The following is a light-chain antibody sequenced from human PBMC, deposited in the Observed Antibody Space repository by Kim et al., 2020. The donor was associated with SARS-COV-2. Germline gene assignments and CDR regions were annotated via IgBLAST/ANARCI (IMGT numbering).Light chain of an antibody. V-gene: IGKV3-20*01. CDR1: QSVSSSY. CDR3: QQYGSSPLT. J-gene: IGKJ4*01. Sequence: SPGERATLSCRASQSVSSSYLAWYQQKPGQAPRLLIYDASSRATGIPDRFSGSGSGTDFTLTITRLEPEDFALYYCQQYGSSPLTFGGGTKVDIK. CDR2: DAS.